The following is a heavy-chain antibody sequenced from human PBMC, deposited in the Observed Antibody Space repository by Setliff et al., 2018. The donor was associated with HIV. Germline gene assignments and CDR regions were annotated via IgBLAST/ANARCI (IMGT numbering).Heavy chain of an antibody. CDR3: ARRTFGSGRLDP. D-gene: IGHD3-16*01. V-gene: IGHV4-4*08. J-gene: IGHJ5*02. CDR2: VSASGTT. CDR1: GGSMSRVY. Sequence: SETLSLTCSVSGGSMSRVYWTWIRQPPGKGLEWIGYVSASGTTKYNPSLQSRVTISGDSSKNQFSLRLSSVTAADTAVYYCARRTFGSGRLDPWGQGTLVTVSS.